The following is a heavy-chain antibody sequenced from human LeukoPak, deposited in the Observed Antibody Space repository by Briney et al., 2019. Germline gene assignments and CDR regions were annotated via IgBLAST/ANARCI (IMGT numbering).Heavy chain of an antibody. J-gene: IGHJ4*02. CDR1: GYSISSGYY. D-gene: IGHD6-19*01. CDR3: ARFLGYTSGWHSHFGY. Sequence: PSETLSLTCTVSGYSISSGYYWGWIRQPPGKGLEWIGSIYHRGSTYYNPSLKSRVTISVDTSKNQFTLKLSSVTAADTAVYYCARFLGYTSGWHSHFGYWGQGTLVTVSS. V-gene: IGHV4-38-2*02. CDR2: IYHRGST.